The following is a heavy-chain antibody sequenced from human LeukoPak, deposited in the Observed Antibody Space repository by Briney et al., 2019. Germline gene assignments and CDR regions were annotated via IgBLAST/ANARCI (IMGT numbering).Heavy chain of an antibody. J-gene: IGHJ3*01. CDR1: GFTFSNAW. Sequence: GGSLRLSCAVSGFTFSNAWMSWVRQAPGKGLEWVSSTGPVHYADSVKGRFTISRDDSKNTLFLQMNSLRAEDTAIYYCAKDSFSHNGIFDALDVWGQGTMVTVSS. CDR3: AKDSFSHNGIFDALDV. CDR2: TGPV. V-gene: IGHV3-23*01. D-gene: IGHD2-8*01.